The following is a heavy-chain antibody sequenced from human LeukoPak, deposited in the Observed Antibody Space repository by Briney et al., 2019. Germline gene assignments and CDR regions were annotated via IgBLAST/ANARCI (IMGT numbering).Heavy chain of an antibody. V-gene: IGHV3-30*02. CDR3: AKDRHGDYASDY. Sequence: GGSLRLSCAASGFIFGSYGMHWVRQAPDKGLEWVAFTPYHGVSRYYAESVKGRFTISRDNSKNTLYLQMNSLKIEDTAVYHCAKDRHGDYASDYWGQGTLVIVSS. J-gene: IGHJ4*02. CDR2: TPYHGVSR. CDR1: GFIFGSYG. D-gene: IGHD4-17*01.